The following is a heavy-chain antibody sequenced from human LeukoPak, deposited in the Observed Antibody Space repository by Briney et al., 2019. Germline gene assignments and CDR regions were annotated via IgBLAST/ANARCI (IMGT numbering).Heavy chain of an antibody. CDR2: IYYSGST. D-gene: IGHD1-26*01. Sequence: SETLSLTCAVSGVSVRSRSYFWSWIRQPPGKGLEWIGYIYYSGSTNYNPSLKSRVSVSVDTSKNHFSLKLTSVTAADTAVYYCASHQYSGTFQAFDIWGQGTVVTVSS. V-gene: IGHV4-61*03. CDR3: ASHQYSGTFQAFDI. CDR1: GVSVRSRSYF. J-gene: IGHJ3*02.